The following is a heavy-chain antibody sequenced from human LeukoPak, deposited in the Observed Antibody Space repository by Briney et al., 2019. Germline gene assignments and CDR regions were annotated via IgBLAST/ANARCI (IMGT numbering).Heavy chain of an antibody. J-gene: IGHJ5*02. Sequence: SETLSLTCAVYGGSFSGYYWSWIRQPPGKGLEWIGEINHSGSTNYNPSLKSRVTISVDTSKNQFSLKLSSVTAADTAVYYCARGLYGSGSYYNHWGQGTLVTVSP. CDR1: GGSFSGYY. CDR3: ARGLYGSGSYYNH. D-gene: IGHD3-10*01. CDR2: INHSGST. V-gene: IGHV4-34*01.